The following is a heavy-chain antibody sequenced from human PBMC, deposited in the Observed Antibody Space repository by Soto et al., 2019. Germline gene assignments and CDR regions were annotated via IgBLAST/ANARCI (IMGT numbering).Heavy chain of an antibody. Sequence: SETLSLTCTVSGGSISGSSYYWGWIRQPPGKGLEWIGCIYYSGTTKYNPSLKSRATISVDTSKNQFSLRLTSVTAADTAVYYCVRHLYSAGLEPYWGQGTLVTVSS. V-gene: IGHV4-39*01. CDR3: VRHLYSAGLEPY. D-gene: IGHD1-1*01. J-gene: IGHJ4*02. CDR1: GGSISGSSYY. CDR2: IYYSGTT.